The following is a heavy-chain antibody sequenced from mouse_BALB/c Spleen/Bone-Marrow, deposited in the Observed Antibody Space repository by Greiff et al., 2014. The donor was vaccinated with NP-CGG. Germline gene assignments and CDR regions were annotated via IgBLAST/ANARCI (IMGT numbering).Heavy chain of an antibody. CDR1: GYAFTNYL. V-gene: IGHV1-54*01. CDR3: ARETVRGFAY. J-gene: IGHJ3*01. D-gene: IGHD3-2*01. CDR2: SNPGSGGT. Sequence: VQLQQSGAELVRPGTSVKVSCKASGYAFTNYLIEWIKQRPGQGLEWIGVSNPGSGGTNYNEKFKGKATLTADKSSSTAYMQLSSLTSDDSGVYFCARETVRGFAYWGQGTLVTVSA.